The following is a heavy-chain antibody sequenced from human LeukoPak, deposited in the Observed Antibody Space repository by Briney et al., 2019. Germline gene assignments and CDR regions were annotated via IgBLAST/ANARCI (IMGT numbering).Heavy chain of an antibody. J-gene: IGHJ4*02. Sequence: PSETLSLTCTVSGASVSSSNYYWSWIRQPPGKGLEWVGSIYYSGSTNYNPSLMSRVTISVDTSKNQFSLKLSSVTAADTAVYYCARDYCTTTRCYPNYFDYWGQGTRVTVSS. CDR2: IYYSGST. CDR3: ARDYCTTTRCYPNYFDY. V-gene: IGHV4-61*01. D-gene: IGHD2-2*01. CDR1: GASVSSSNYY.